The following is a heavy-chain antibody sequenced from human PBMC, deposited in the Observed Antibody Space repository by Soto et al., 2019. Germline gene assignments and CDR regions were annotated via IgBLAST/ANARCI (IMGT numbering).Heavy chain of an antibody. V-gene: IGHV1-3*05. CDR3: ASSYCSGGNCSELYYYGMYV. D-gene: IGHD2-15*01. CDR2: INAGNGNT. Sequence: QVQLVQSGAEEKKPGASVKVSCKASGYTFTNYAMHWVRQAPGQRLEWMGWINAGNGNTKYSQKFQGRVTITRDTSASTAYMELSSLRSEDTAVYYCASSYCSGGNCSELYYYGMYVWGQGTTVTVSS. J-gene: IGHJ6*02. CDR1: GYTFTNYA.